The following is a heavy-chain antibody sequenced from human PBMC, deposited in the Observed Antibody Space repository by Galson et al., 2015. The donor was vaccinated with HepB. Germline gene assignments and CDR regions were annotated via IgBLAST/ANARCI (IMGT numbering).Heavy chain of an antibody. CDR1: GFTFSNAW. Sequence: SLRLSCSASGFTFSNAWMNWVRQAPGKGLEWVGRIKSKTDGGTTDYAAPVKGRFTISRDDSKNTLYLQMNSLKTEDTAVYYCTTDPVIAPIVGATWDWFDPWGQGTLVTVSS. CDR2: IKSKTDGGTT. V-gene: IGHV3-15*07. D-gene: IGHD1-26*01. CDR3: TTDPVIAPIVGATWDWFDP. J-gene: IGHJ5*02.